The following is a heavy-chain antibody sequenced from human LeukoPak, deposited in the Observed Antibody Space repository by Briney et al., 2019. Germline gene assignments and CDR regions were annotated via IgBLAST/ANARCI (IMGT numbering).Heavy chain of an antibody. J-gene: IGHJ4*02. CDR1: GFTFSSNS. V-gene: IGHV3-53*01. CDR2: IYSDNT. CDR3: ARRAGAYSHPYDY. D-gene: IGHD4/OR15-4a*01. Sequence: PGGSLRLSCTVSGFTFSSNSMSWVRQAPGKGLEWVSFIYSDNTHYSDSVKGRFTISRDNSKNTLYLQTNSLRAEDTAVYYCARRAGAYSHPYDYWGQGTLVTVSS.